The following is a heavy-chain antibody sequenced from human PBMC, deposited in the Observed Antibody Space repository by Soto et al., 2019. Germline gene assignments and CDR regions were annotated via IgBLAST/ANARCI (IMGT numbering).Heavy chain of an antibody. CDR3: TGGYSSSAGAFDI. V-gene: IGHV3-49*04. CDR2: IRSKAYGGTT. J-gene: IGHJ3*02. CDR1: GFTFGDYA. D-gene: IGHD6-6*01. Sequence: QTGGSLRLSCTASGFTFGDYAMSWVRQAPGKGLEWVGFIRSKAYGGTTEYAASVKGRFTISRDDSKSIAYPQMNSLKTEDTAVYYCTGGYSSSAGAFDIWGQGTMVTVSS.